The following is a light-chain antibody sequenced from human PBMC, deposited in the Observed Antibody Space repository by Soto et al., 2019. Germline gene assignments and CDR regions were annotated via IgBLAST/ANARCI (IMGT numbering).Light chain of an antibody. Sequence: EIVMTQSPATLSVSPGERATLSCRANQNIISNLAWYQQKPGQAPRLLIYGASTRATGVPARFSGSGSGTDFTLTISRLEPEDFAVYICQQYGTSPRTFGQGTRLEIK. CDR1: QNIISN. J-gene: IGKJ5*01. CDR2: GAS. V-gene: IGKV3-15*01. CDR3: QQYGTSPRT.